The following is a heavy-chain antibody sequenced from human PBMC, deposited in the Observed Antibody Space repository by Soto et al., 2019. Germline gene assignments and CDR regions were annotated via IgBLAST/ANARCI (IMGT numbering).Heavy chain of an antibody. CDR2: ISSTTNYI. J-gene: IGHJ4*02. V-gene: IGHV3-21*01. CDR1: GFTFSRYS. CDR3: ARESEDLTSNFDY. Sequence: GGSLRLSCAASGFTFSRYSMNWVRRAPGKGLEWVSSISSTTNYIYYADSMKGRFTVSRDNAKNSVYLDMNSLSAEDTAVYYCARESEDLTSNFDYWGQGTLVTVSS.